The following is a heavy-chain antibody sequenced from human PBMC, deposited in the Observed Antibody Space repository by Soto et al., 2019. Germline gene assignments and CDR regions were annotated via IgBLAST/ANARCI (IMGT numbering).Heavy chain of an antibody. J-gene: IGHJ5*01. CDR1: VCSVPSGNYY. CDR2: ICYSGST. Sequence: SEALSLTFTVSVCSVPSGNYYWIWMRQPPGEGREGIGHICYSGSTNYSPSLKGRFTISIDTSNNPLSLKVTSVSAADTAVYYCAMMTVETYMIYWFDPWGQGTLVTVSS. V-gene: IGHV4-61*01. CDR3: AMMTVETYMIYWFDP. D-gene: IGHD2-21*02.